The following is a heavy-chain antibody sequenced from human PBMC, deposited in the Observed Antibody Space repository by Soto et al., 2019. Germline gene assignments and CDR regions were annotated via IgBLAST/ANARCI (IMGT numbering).Heavy chain of an antibody. CDR2: IIPIFGTA. CDR1: GGTFSSYA. J-gene: IGHJ4*02. V-gene: IGHV1-69*13. Sequence: ASVKVSCKASGGTFSSYAISWVRQAPGQGLEWMGGIIPIFGTANYAQKFQGRVTITADESTSTAYMELSSLRSEDTAVYYCAREGLAAAGTSYTDYWGQGTLVTVSS. CDR3: AREGLAAAGTSYTDY. D-gene: IGHD6-13*01.